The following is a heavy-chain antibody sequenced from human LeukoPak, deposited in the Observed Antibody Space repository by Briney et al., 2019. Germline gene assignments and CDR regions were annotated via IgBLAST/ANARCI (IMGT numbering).Heavy chain of an antibody. CDR2: MNPGSGDT. J-gene: IGHJ4*02. V-gene: IGHV1-8*01. Sequence: ASVKVSCKASGYTFTTYDMTWVRQATGQGLEWMGWMNPGSGDTAYAQKFQGRVTMTRDTSISTAYMELSSLRSEDTAVYYCARGQGSDYWGQGTLVTVSS. CDR1: GYTFTTYD. CDR3: ARGQGSDY.